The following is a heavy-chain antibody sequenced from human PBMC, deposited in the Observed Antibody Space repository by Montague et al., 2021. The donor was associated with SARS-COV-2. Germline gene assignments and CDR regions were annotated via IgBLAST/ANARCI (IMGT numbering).Heavy chain of an antibody. D-gene: IGHD3-22*01. V-gene: IGHV3-23*01. CDR1: GFTFSIYA. CDR3: AKLVYYDRAY. J-gene: IGHJ4*02. CDR2: ISGSGGST. Sequence: SLRLSCAASGFTFSIYAMTWVRQAPGKVLEWVSAISGSGGSTYYADSVKGWFTIPIDNSKDTVYLQMNTLRAEDTAVYYCAKLVYYDRAYWGQGALVIVS.